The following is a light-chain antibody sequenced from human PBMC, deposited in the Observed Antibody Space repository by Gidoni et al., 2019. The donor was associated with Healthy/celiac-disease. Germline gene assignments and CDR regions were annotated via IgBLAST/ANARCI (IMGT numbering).Light chain of an antibody. CDR3: QSYDSSLSASV. Sequence: QSVLTQPPSLSAAPGQRVTISCTGSSSNIGAGYDVHWYQQLPGTAPKLLIYGNSNRPSGVPDRFSGSKSGTSASLAITGLQAEDEADYYCQSYDSSLSASVFGGGTKLTVL. V-gene: IGLV1-40*01. CDR1: SSNIGAGYD. CDR2: GNS. J-gene: IGLJ3*02.